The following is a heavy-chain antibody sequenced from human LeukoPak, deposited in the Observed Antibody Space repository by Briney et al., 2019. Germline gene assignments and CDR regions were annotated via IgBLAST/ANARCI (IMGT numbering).Heavy chain of an antibody. Sequence: ASVTVSFKASGYTFTGYYMHWVRQAPGQGLEWMGWINPNSGGTNYAQKFQGRVTMTRDTSISTAYMELSRLRSDDTAVYYCARVSFHGSGSYYPDYWGQGTLVTVSS. J-gene: IGHJ4*02. CDR2: INPNSGGT. CDR3: ARVSFHGSGSYYPDY. CDR1: GYTFTGYY. D-gene: IGHD3-10*01. V-gene: IGHV1-2*02.